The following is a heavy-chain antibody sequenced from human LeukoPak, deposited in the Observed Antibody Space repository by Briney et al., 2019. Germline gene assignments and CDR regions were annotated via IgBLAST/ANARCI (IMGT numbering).Heavy chain of an antibody. CDR2: IYYSGST. Sequence: SETLSLTCTVSGDSMSSYFWSWLRQPPGKGLEWIGSIYYSGSTYYNPSLKSRVTISVDTSKNQFSLKLSSVTAADTAVYYCARLRYCSGGSCFYHYYYMDVWGKGTTVTISS. V-gene: IGHV4-39*07. CDR3: ARLRYCSGGSCFYHYYYMDV. J-gene: IGHJ6*03. CDR1: GDSMSSYF. D-gene: IGHD2-15*01.